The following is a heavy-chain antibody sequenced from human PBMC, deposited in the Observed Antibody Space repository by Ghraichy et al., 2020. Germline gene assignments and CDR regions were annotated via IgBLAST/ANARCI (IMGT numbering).Heavy chain of an antibody. CDR1: GDSISRYY. CDR3: ARCGAEVTTHFNA. D-gene: IGHD2-21*02. V-gene: IGHV4-59*01. Sequence: SETLSLTCIVSGDSISRYYWSWIRQSPGKGLEWIGYSYHSGSTNYNPSLKSRVIISVDTSKNKFSLKLSSVTAADTAVYYCARCGAEVTTHFNAWGQGTLVTVSS. CDR2: SYHSGST. J-gene: IGHJ4*02.